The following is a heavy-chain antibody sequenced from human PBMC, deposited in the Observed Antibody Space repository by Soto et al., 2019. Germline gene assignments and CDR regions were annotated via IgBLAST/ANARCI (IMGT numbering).Heavy chain of an antibody. Sequence: GGSLRRSCSASGFTFLSYAMSWVRHSPGKGLEWVSAISGSGGSTYYADSVKGRFTISRDNSKNTLYLQMNSLRAEDTAVYYCAKDHDYGDFNWFDPWGQGTLVTVSS. V-gene: IGHV3-23*01. D-gene: IGHD4-17*01. CDR3: AKDHDYGDFNWFDP. CDR2: ISGSGGST. J-gene: IGHJ5*02. CDR1: GFTFLSYA.